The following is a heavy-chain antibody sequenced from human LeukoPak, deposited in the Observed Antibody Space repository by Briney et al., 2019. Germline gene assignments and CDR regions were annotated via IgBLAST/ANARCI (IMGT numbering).Heavy chain of an antibody. CDR3: ARGLFGGTMIVEDY. CDR2: MNPNSGNT. D-gene: IGHD3-22*01. Sequence: RASVKVSCKASGYTFTSYDINWVRQATGQGLEWMGWMNPNSGNTGYAQKFQGRVTTTRNTSISTAYMELSSLRSEDTAVYYCARGLFGGTMIVEDYWGQGTLVTVSS. V-gene: IGHV1-8*01. J-gene: IGHJ4*02. CDR1: GYTFTSYD.